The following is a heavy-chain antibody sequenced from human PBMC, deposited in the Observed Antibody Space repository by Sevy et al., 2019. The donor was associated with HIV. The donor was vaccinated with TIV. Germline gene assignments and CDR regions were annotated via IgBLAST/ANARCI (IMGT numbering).Heavy chain of an antibody. J-gene: IGHJ4*02. V-gene: IGHV3-48*02. CDR1: GFTFSSYI. D-gene: IGHD3-16*01. CDR3: ARADYDYVWGSCDY. CDR2: ISSSSSTI. Sequence: GGSLRLSCAASGFTFSSYIMNWVRQAPGKGLEWVSCISSSSSTIYYADSVKGRFTISRDNAKNSLYLQMNSLRDEDTAVYYCARADYDYVWGSCDYWGQGTLVTVSS.